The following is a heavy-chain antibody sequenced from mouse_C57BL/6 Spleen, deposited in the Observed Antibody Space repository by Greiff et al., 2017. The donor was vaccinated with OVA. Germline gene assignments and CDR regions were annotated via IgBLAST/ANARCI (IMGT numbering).Heavy chain of an antibody. J-gene: IGHJ4*01. CDR1: GYTFTDYY. V-gene: IGHV1-26*01. CDR3: ARPYDDDAGDYYAMDY. D-gene: IGHD2-4*01. CDR2: INPNNGGT. Sequence: EVQLQQSGPELVKPGASVKISCKASGYTFTDYYMNWVKQSHGKSLEWIGDINPNNGGTSYNQKFKGKATLTVDKSSSTAYMELRSLTSADSAVYDCARPYDDDAGDYYAMDYWGQVTSVTVSS.